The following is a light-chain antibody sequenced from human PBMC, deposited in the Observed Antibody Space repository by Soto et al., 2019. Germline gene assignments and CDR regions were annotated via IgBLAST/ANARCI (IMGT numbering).Light chain of an antibody. CDR2: GNS. Sequence: QSVLTQPPSVSGAPGQRVTISCTESSSNIGAGYDVHWYQQLPGTAPKLLIYGNSNRPSGVPDRFSGSKSGTSASLAITGLQAKDEADYYCQSFDSSLSGYVFGTGTKLTVL. J-gene: IGLJ1*01. V-gene: IGLV1-40*01. CDR1: SSNIGAGYD. CDR3: QSFDSSLSGYV.